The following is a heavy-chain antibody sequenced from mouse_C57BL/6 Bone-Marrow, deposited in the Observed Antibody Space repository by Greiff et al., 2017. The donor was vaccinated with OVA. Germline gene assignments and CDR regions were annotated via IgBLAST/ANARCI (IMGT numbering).Heavy chain of an antibody. Sequence: QVQLQQPGAELVRPGTSVKLSCKASGYTFTSYWMHWVKQRPGQGLEWIGRIHPSDSDTNYNQKFKGKATLTVDKSSSTAYMQLSSLTSEDSAVYYCAAGSSYVYFDYWGQGTTLTVSS. J-gene: IGHJ2*01. V-gene: IGHV1-74*01. CDR3: AAGSSYVYFDY. CDR1: GYTFTSYW. CDR2: IHPSDSDT. D-gene: IGHD1-1*01.